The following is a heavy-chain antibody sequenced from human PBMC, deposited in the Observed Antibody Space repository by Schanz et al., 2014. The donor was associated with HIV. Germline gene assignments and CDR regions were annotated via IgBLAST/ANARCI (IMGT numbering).Heavy chain of an antibody. Sequence: VQLVESGGGVVQPGRSLRLSCAASGFAFSNFAMSWVRQAPGKGLEWVSSISGSGVSTFYAGSVKGRFTISRDNSKNTLYLQMTTLRIDDTAVYYCAKPEYDSRGNSQSHFDYWGQGTLVTVSS. J-gene: IGHJ4*02. CDR1: GFAFSNFA. CDR3: AKPEYDSRGNSQSHFDY. CDR2: ISGSGVST. D-gene: IGHD3-22*01. V-gene: IGHV3-23*04.